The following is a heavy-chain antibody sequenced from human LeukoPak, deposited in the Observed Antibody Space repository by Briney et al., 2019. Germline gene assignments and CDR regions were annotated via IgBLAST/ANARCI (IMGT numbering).Heavy chain of an antibody. V-gene: IGHV4-38-2*02. D-gene: IGHD1-26*01. Sequence: SETLSLTCTVSGYSISSGYYWGWIRQPPGMGLEWIGSIYHSGSTYYNPSLKSRVTISVDTSKNQFSLKLSSVTAADTAVYYCARDGRGIVGATRHWFDPWGQGTLVTVSS. CDR3: ARDGRGIVGATRHWFDP. CDR1: GYSISSGYY. J-gene: IGHJ5*02. CDR2: IYHSGST.